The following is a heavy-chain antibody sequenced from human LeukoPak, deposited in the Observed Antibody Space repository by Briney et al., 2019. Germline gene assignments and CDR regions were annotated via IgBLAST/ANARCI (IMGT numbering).Heavy chain of an antibody. CDR2: INPNSGDT. D-gene: IGHD6-13*01. J-gene: IGHJ4*02. Sequence: ASVKVSCKASGYSFTGHYIHWVRQAPGQGPEWVGWINPNSGDTTYAQNFQGWVTMTRDMSIATAYMELSRLRSDDTAVYYCARLSAAGGAPAFDYWGQGTLVTVSS. V-gene: IGHV1-2*04. CDR1: GYSFTGHY. CDR3: ARLSAAGGAPAFDY.